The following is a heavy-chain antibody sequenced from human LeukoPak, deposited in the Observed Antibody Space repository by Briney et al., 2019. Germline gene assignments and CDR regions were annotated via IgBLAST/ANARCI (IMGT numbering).Heavy chain of an antibody. J-gene: IGHJ5*02. D-gene: IGHD7-27*01. Sequence: PGGSLRLSCAASGFTFSSYSMNWVRQAPGKGLEWVSSISGSGGSTYYADSVKGRFTISRDNSKNTLYLQMNSLRAEDTAVYYCAKDVWRGENWGVAARNNWFDPWGQGTLVTVSS. CDR2: ISGSGGST. CDR1: GFTFSSYS. V-gene: IGHV3-23*01. CDR3: AKDVWRGENWGVAARNNWFDP.